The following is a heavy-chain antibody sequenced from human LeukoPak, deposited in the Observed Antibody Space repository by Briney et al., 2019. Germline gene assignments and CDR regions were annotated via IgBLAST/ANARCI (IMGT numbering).Heavy chain of an antibody. CDR2: ISSSGSTI. Sequence: PGGSLRLSCAASGFTFSDYYMSWIRQAPGKGLEWVSYISSSGSTIYYADSVKGRFTISRDNAKNSLYLQMNSLRAEDTAVYYCARVAAGGWGSHYYYYMDAWGKGTTVTVSS. D-gene: IGHD6-13*01. J-gene: IGHJ6*03. CDR1: GFTFSDYY. CDR3: ARVAAGGWGSHYYYYMDA. V-gene: IGHV3-11*01.